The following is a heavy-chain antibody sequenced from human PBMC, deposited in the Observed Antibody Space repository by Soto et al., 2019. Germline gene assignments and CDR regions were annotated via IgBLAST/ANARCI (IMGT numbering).Heavy chain of an antibody. D-gene: IGHD3-22*01. CDR3: ARGTLFRKGYYDATDYNLFDY. CDR1: GGSITSGTCS. CDR2: IYYTVGS. Sequence: PSETLSLTCAVSGGSITSGTCSSTWIPQPPWKVLGFIGSIYYTVGSYYNPSLKSRLTISVDRSKNHFSLSLNAVAAADTAMYYCARGTLFRKGYYDATDYNLFDYWGQGTLVTVSS. J-gene: IGHJ4*02. V-gene: IGHV4-30-2*01.